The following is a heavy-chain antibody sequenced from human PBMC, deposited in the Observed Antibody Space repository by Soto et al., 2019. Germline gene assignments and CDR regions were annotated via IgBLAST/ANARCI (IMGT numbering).Heavy chain of an antibody. J-gene: IGHJ6*02. Sequence: PGGSLRLSCAASGFTFSSYGMHWVRQAPGKGLEWVAVIWYDGSNKYYADSVKGRFTISRDNSKNTLYLQMNSLRAEDTAVYYCAKSSYCSSTSCHRFYGMDVWGQGTTVTVSS. CDR1: GFTFSSYG. V-gene: IGHV3-33*06. D-gene: IGHD2-2*01. CDR3: AKSSYCSSTSCHRFYGMDV. CDR2: IWYDGSNK.